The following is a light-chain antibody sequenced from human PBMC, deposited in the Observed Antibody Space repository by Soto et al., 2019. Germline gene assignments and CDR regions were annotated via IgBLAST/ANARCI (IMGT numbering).Light chain of an antibody. V-gene: IGKV3-20*01. Sequence: EIGLTQSPGTLSLSPGERATLSCRASQSVSSSYLAWYQPKPGQAPRLLIYGASSRATGIPDRFSGSGSGTDFTLTISRLEPEEFAVYSCQQYGSSPTFGQGTKVDI. CDR2: GAS. CDR1: QSVSSSY. J-gene: IGKJ1*01. CDR3: QQYGSSPT.